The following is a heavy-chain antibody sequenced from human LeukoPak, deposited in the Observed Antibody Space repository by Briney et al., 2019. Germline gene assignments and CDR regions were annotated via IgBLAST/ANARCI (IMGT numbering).Heavy chain of an antibody. CDR1: GGSFSGYY. D-gene: IGHD3-3*01. J-gene: IGHJ4*02. CDR3: ARGLPYYDFWSGYYPAPGYFDY. Sequence: SETLSLTCAVYGGSFSGYYWSWIRQPPGKGLEWIGEINHSGSTNYNPSLKSRVTISVDTSKNLFSLKLSSVTAADTAVYYCARGLPYYDFWSGYYPAPGYFDYWGQGTLVTVSS. V-gene: IGHV4-34*01. CDR2: INHSGST.